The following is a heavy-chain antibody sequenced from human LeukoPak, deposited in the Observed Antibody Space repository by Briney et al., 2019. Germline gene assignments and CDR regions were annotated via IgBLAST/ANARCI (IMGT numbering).Heavy chain of an antibody. J-gene: IGHJ3*02. CDR3: ARWLGNGFDM. V-gene: IGHV4-38-2*01. Sequence: SETLSLACSVSAYSINTNSYWAWIRQPPGKGLEWIGSSHHGGNTYYHPSLKSRVTISIDTSKNQFSLNLYSVTAADTAVYYCARWLGNGFDMWGQGTVVTVSS. D-gene: IGHD3-22*01. CDR2: SHHGGNT. CDR1: AYSINTNSY.